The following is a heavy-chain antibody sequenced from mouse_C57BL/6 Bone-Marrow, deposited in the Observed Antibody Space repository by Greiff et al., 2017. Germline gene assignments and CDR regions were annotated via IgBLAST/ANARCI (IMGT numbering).Heavy chain of an antibody. CDR1: GYTFTSYD. Sequence: QVQLQQSGPELVQPGASVKLSCKASGYTFTSYDINWVKQRPGQGLEWIGWIYPRDGSTKYNEKFKGKATLTVATSSSTAYMELHSLTSEDSAVYFCARDYGSSYWYFDVWGTGTTVTVSS. V-gene: IGHV1-85*01. D-gene: IGHD1-1*01. J-gene: IGHJ1*03. CDR2: IYPRDGST. CDR3: ARDYGSSYWYFDV.